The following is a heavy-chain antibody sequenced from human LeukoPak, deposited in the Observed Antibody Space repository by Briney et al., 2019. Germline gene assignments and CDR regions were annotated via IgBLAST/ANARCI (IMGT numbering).Heavy chain of an antibody. J-gene: IGHJ4*02. D-gene: IGHD6-19*01. CDR1: GFSFSSYS. V-gene: IGHV3-48*01. Sequence: GGSLRLSCAAGGFSFSSYSMNWARQAPGKRLEWIAYISSYTITYYADFVKGRFTISRDNAKKSLDLQMNSLRAEDTAVYYCARSGHSNGWYYFDYWGLGALVTVSS. CDR3: ARSGHSNGWYYFDY. CDR2: ISSYTIT.